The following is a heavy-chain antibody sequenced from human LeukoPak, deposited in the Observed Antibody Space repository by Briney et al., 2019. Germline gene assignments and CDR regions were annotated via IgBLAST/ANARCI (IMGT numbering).Heavy chain of an antibody. Sequence: SETLSLTCTVSGGSISSYYWSWIRQPPGKGLEWIGYIYYSGSTNYNPSLKSRVTISVDTSKNQFSLKLSSVTAADTAVYYCARGWFGELVPFDYWGQGTLVTVSS. CDR3: ARGWFGELVPFDY. V-gene: IGHV4-59*01. CDR2: IYYSGST. D-gene: IGHD3-10*01. J-gene: IGHJ4*02. CDR1: GGSISSYY.